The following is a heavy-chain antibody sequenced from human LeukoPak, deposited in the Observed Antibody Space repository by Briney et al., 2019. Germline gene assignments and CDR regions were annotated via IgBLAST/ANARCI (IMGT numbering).Heavy chain of an antibody. D-gene: IGHD1-7*01. CDR3: ARVLWNYISPIDN. CDR1: GGSFSGYY. V-gene: IGHV4-34*01. J-gene: IGHJ4*02. CDR2: ISYSGST. Sequence: SETLSLTCAVYGGSFSGYYWSWIRQPPGKGLEVIGSISYSGSTYYNPSLKSRVTISVDTSTTTNQISLKLSSVTAADTAVYSCARVLWNYISPIDNWGQGTLVTVSS.